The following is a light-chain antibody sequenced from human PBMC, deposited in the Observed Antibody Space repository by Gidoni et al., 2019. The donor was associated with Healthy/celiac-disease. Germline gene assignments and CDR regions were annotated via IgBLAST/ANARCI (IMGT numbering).Light chain of an antibody. V-gene: IGKV3-11*01. CDR2: DAS. CDR1: QSVSSY. Sequence: EIVLTQSPATLSLSPGERATLSCRASQSVSSYLAWDQQKPGQAPRLLIYDASNRATGIPARVSGSGSGTDLTLTISSLEPEDFAVYYCQQRSNRKYTFGQGTKLEIK. CDR3: QQRSNRKYT. J-gene: IGKJ2*01.